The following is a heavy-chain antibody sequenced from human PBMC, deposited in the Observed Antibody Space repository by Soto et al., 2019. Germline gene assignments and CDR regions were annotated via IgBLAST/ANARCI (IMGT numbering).Heavy chain of an antibody. Sequence: QVQLQQWGAGLLKPSETLSLTCAVYGGYFSDYQWSWIRQTPGKGLEWIGEINDSGNINYNPSLKSRVTILVDTAKKHISLKLSSVTAADTAVYYCARGLILSFGELSRRGGYYYYMDVWGKGTTVTVSS. J-gene: IGHJ6*03. CDR1: GGYFSDYQ. CDR3: ARGLILSFGELSRRGGYYYYMDV. D-gene: IGHD3-10*01. V-gene: IGHV4-34*01. CDR2: INDSGNI.